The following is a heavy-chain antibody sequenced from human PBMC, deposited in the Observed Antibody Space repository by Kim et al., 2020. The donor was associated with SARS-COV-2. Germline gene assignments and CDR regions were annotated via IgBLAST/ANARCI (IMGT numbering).Heavy chain of an antibody. D-gene: IGHD3-10*01. CDR2: IYPGDSDT. J-gene: IGHJ5*02. CDR1: GYSFTSYW. Sequence: GESLKISCKGSGYSFTSYWIGWVRQMPGKGLEWMGIIYPGDSDTRYSPSFQGQVTISADKSISTAYLQWSSLKASDTAMYYCARTPITMVRGVIIQSNWFDPWGQGTLVTVSS. CDR3: ARTPITMVRGVIIQSNWFDP. V-gene: IGHV5-51*01.